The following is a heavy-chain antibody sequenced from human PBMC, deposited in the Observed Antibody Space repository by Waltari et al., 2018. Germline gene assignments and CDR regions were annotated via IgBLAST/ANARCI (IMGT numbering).Heavy chain of an antibody. CDR1: GYTFTHDW. D-gene: IGHD5-12*01. CDR2: IYPGDSET. CDR3: VRQVGTNWLDP. J-gene: IGHJ5*02. Sequence: EVQLVQSGAEVKKPGESLKISCQASGYTFTHDWIGWVRQLPGKGLEWMGIIYPGDSETTYSPSFEGRVTISADKSIGIAYLQWSSLKASDTAMYYCVRQVGTNWLDPWGQGTQVTVSS. V-gene: IGHV5-51*01.